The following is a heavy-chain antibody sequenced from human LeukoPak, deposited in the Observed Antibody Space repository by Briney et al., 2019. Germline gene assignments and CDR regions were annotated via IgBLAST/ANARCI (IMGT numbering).Heavy chain of an antibody. D-gene: IGHD3-10*01. CDR1: GFTFSSYT. Sequence: PGGSLRLSCAASGFTFSSYTMNWVRQAPGEGLKWVSSISSSSNYIYYTDSVKGRFTVSRDNTKNSLYLQMNSLRAEDTAVYYCARDEFRGVTVYWGQGTLVTVSS. CDR3: ARDEFRGVTVY. CDR2: ISSSSNYI. V-gene: IGHV3-21*01. J-gene: IGHJ4*02.